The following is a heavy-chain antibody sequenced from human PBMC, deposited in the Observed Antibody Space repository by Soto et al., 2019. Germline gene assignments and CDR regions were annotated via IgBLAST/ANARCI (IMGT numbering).Heavy chain of an antibody. V-gene: IGHV6-1*01. Sequence: SQTLSLPCVISGDSVSSNGACWNWIRQSPSRGLQWLGRIYYRSKWFHDYAASVESRMAINPDTSRNQFSLQLNYVTPEDTAVYYCARVHCSASTCLDGLDFWGQGTTVTVSS. CDR3: ARVHCSASTCLDGLDF. J-gene: IGHJ6*02. CDR1: GDSVSSNGAC. CDR2: IYYRSKWFH. D-gene: IGHD2-15*01.